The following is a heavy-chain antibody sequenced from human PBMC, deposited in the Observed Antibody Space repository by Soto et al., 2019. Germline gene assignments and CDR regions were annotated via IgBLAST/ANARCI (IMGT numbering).Heavy chain of an antibody. J-gene: IGHJ4*02. CDR3: ARDNGDFDY. CDR1: GGSISSYY. D-gene: IGHD4-17*01. CDR2: IYYSGST. V-gene: IGHV4-59*01. Sequence: SETLSLTCTVSGGSISSYYWSWIRQPPGKGLEWIGYIYYSGSTNYNPSLKSRVTISVDTSKNQFSLKLSSVTAADTAVYYCARDNGDFDYWGQGTLVTVSS.